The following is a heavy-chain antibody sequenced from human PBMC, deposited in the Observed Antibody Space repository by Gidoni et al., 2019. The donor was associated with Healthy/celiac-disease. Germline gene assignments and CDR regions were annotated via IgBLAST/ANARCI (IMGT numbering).Heavy chain of an antibody. CDR1: GYTFTSYD. V-gene: IGHV1-8*03. CDR2: MNPNSSNT. D-gene: IGHD2-2*01. Sequence: QVQLVQSGAEVKKPGASVKVSCKASGYTFTSYDINWGRQATGQGLEWMGWMNPNSSNTGYAQKFQGRVTITRNTSISTAYMELNSLRSEDTAVYYCARVYCSSTSCSRGYAFDIWGQGTMVTVSS. J-gene: IGHJ3*02. CDR3: ARVYCSSTSCSRGYAFDI.